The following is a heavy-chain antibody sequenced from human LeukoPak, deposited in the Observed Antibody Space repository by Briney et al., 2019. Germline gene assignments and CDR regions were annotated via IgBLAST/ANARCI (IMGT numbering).Heavy chain of an antibody. J-gene: IGHJ4*02. CDR2: INPNSGGT. D-gene: IGHD3-3*01. V-gene: IGHV1-2*06. CDR3: ARGYYDFWSGYDPSGVTHFDY. CDR1: GYTFTGYY. Sequence: ASVTVSCTASGYTFTGYYMHWVRQAPGQGLEWMGRINPNSGGTNYAQKFQGRVTMTRDTSISTAYMELSRLRSDDTAVYYCARGYYDFWSGYDPSGVTHFDYWGQGTLVTVSS.